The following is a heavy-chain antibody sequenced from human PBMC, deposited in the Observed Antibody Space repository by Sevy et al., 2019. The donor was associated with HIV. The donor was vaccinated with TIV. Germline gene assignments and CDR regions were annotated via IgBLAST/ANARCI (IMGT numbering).Heavy chain of an antibody. CDR3: ARDIGGDYDHYYYYGMDV. V-gene: IGHV4-61*01. J-gene: IGHJ6*02. Sequence: SETLSLTCTVSGGSVSSGSYYWSWIRQPPGKGLEWIGYIYYSGSTNYNPSLKSRVTISVDTSKNQFSLKLSSVTAAETAVYYCARDIGGDYDHYYYYGMDVWGQGTTVTVSS. CDR2: IYYSGST. D-gene: IGHD4-17*01. CDR1: GGSVSSGSYY.